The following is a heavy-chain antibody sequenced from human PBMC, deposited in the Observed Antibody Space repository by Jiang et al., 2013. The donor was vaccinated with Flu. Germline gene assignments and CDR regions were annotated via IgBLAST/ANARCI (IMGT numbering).Heavy chain of an antibody. J-gene: IGHJ4*02. CDR2: IYYSGST. D-gene: IGHD5-24*01. CDR3: ACSRDGYIGY. Sequence: KPSETLSLTCTVSGGSISSYYWSWIRQPSGKGLEWIGYIYYSGSTNYNPSLKSRVTISVDTSKNQFSLKLSSVTAADTAVYYCACSRDGYIGYWGQGTLVTVSS. V-gene: IGHV4-59*01. CDR1: GGSISSYY.